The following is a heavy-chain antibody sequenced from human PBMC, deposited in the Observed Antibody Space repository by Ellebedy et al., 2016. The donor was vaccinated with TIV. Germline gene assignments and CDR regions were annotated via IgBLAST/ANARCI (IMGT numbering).Heavy chain of an antibody. CDR2: IFRRGDTT. CDR1: GFPYSSYA. CDR3: TKLAGREGWRFDY. Sequence: GESLKISCTASGFPYSSYALTWVRQAPGKGLEWVSTIFRRGDTTYYADSVKGRFTISRDNSKNTLYLQMNSLIAEDTAVYYCTKLAGREGWRFDYWGQGTLVAVSS. J-gene: IGHJ4*02. D-gene: IGHD6-19*01. V-gene: IGHV3-23*01.